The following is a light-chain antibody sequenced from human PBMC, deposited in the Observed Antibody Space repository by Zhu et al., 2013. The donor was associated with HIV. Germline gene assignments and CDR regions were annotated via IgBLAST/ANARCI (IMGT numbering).Light chain of an antibody. J-gene: IGKJ3*01. CDR3: HQPYTYPFT. Sequence: IQLTQSPSSLSASVGDRVTITCRANEGIGNYLAWYQQKLGKAPKLLISAASTLQSGVPTRFSGSGSGTDFTLTIRSLQPEDFATYYCHQPYTYPFTFGPGTKVDIK. CDR2: AAS. CDR1: EGIGNY. V-gene: IGKV1-9*01.